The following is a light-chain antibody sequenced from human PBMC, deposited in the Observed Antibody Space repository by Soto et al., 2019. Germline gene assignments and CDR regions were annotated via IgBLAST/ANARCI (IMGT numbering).Light chain of an antibody. V-gene: IGKV1-39*01. Sequence: DIQMTQSPSSLSASVGDRVTITCRASQSISSYINWYQQKPGKAPNLLIYAASSLQSGVSSRFSGSGSGTDFTLTISTLQPEDFVTYYCQRIYSTPFTFGPGNIVDIK. J-gene: IGKJ3*01. CDR3: QRIYSTPFT. CDR2: AAS. CDR1: QSISSY.